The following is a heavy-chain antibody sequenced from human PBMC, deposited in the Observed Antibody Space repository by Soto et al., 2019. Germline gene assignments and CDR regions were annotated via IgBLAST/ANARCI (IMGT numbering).Heavy chain of an antibody. V-gene: IGHV3-23*01. CDR3: ARDEGWFGVTTAFDY. Sequence: PGGSLRLSCAASGFTFSSYAMTWVRQAPGKGLEWVSGISGSGGGTYYADSVKGRFTISGDNSKNTLYLQMNSLRAEDTAVYYYARDEGWFGVTTAFDYWGQGTLVTVSS. D-gene: IGHD3-10*01. CDR1: GFTFSSYA. J-gene: IGHJ4*02. CDR2: ISGSGGGT.